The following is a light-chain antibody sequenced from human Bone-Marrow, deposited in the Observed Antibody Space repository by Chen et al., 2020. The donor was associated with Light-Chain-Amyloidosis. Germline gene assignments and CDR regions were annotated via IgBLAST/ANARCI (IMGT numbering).Light chain of an antibody. J-gene: IGKJ2*01. V-gene: IGKV4-1*01. Sequence: DIVMTQSPDSLAVSLGERATINCKSSQSVLFSSNNKNYLSWYPQKPGQPPKLLIYWASTRESGVPDRFSGSGSGTDFTLTISSLQAEDVAVYYCQQYHTTAYTFGQGTKLEIK. CDR2: WAS. CDR1: QSVLFSSNNKNY. CDR3: QQYHTTAYT.